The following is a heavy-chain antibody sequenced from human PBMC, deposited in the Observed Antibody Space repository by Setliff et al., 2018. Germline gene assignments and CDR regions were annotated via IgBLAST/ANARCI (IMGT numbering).Heavy chain of an antibody. J-gene: IGHJ4*02. D-gene: IGHD5-18*01. CDR1: GGSFSGYY. CDR2: INHSGST. Sequence: SETLSLTCAVYGGSFSGYYWSWIRPPPGKGLEWIGEINHSGSTNYNPSLKSRVTISVDTSKNQFSLKLSSVTAADTAVYYCARGRIQLWKYYFDYWGQGTLVTVSS. V-gene: IGHV4-34*01. CDR3: ARGRIQLWKYYFDY.